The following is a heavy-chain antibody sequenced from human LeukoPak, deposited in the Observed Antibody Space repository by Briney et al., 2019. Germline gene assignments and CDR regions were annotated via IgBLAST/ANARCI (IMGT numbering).Heavy chain of an antibody. CDR2: IYYSGST. CDR1: GGSISGSSYS. CDR3: ARTYYYDSSGYYTLEYYFDY. Sequence: SETLSLTCTVSGGSISGSSYSWGWIRQPPGKGLEWIGTIYYSGSTYYSPSLKSRLTISVDTSKNQFSLKLSSVTAADTAVYYCARTYYYDSSGYYTLEYYFDYWGQGTLVTVSS. D-gene: IGHD3-22*01. V-gene: IGHV4-39*07. J-gene: IGHJ4*02.